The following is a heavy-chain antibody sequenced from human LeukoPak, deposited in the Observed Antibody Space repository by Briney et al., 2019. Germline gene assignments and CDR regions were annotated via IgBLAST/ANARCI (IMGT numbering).Heavy chain of an antibody. CDR2: IKDDGSDK. V-gene: IGHV3-7*01. Sequence: GGSLRLSCAASGFTFSRSWMSWVRQAPGKGLELVATIKDDGSDKYHVDSVKGRFTISRDNAKNSVFLQMNSLRAEDTAVYYCARYGNLGYWGQGTLVTVSS. CDR1: GFTFSRSW. J-gene: IGHJ4*02. D-gene: IGHD4-17*01. CDR3: ARYGNLGY.